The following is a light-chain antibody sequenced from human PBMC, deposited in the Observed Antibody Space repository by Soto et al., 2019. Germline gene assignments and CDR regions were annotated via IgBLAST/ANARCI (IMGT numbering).Light chain of an antibody. J-gene: IGKJ5*01. V-gene: IGKV3-20*01. Sequence: VLTQSPGTLSLSPGERASLSCGASQSISSSFLAWYQQKPGQAPRLLIYGASSRATGIPDRFSGTGSETDFTLTISRLEPEDFAVYYCQQYDNSPITFGQGTRLEIK. CDR1: QSISSSF. CDR3: QQYDNSPIT. CDR2: GAS.